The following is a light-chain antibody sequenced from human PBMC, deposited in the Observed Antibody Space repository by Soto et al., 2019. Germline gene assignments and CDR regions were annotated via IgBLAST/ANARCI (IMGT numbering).Light chain of an antibody. CDR1: QTISSW. J-gene: IGKJ1*01. Sequence: DIQMTQSPSTLSGSVGDRVTITCRASQTISSWLAWYQQKPGKAPKLLIYGASGLQNGVPSRFSGSGSGTDFTLTISRLEPEDFAVYHCQQYGSSPRTFGQGTKVDIK. CDR2: GAS. CDR3: QQYGSSPRT. V-gene: IGKV1-5*01.